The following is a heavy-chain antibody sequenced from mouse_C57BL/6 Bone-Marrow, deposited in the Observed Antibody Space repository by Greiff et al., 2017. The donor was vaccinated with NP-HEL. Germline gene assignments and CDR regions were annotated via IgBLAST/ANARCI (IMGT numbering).Heavy chain of an antibody. CDR3: ARDSNYFDWYFDV. Sequence: VQLQQPGAELVMPGASVKLSCKASGYTFTSYWMHWVKQRPGQGLEWIGEIDTSDSYTNYNQKFKGKSTLTVDKSSSTAYMQLSSLTSEDSAVYYCARDSNYFDWYFDVWGTGTTVTVSS. J-gene: IGHJ1*03. V-gene: IGHV1-69*01. D-gene: IGHD2-5*01. CDR1: GYTFTSYW. CDR2: IDTSDSYT.